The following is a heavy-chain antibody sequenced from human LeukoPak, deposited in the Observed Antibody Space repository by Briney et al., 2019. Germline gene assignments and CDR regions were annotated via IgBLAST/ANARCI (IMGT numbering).Heavy chain of an antibody. J-gene: IGHJ3*02. V-gene: IGHV1-46*01. CDR1: GYTFTSYY. CDR3: ASPGICSSTSCYSLGALDI. D-gene: IGHD2-2*01. CDR2: INPSGGST. Sequence: ASVKVSCKASGYTFTSYYMHWVRQAPGQGLEWMGIINPSGGSTSYAQKFQGRVTMTRDTSTSTVYMELSSLGSEDTAVYYCASPGICSSTSCYSLGALDIWGQGTMVTVSS.